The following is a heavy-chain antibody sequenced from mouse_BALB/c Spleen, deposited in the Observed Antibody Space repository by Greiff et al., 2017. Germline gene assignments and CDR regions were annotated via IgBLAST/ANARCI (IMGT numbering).Heavy chain of an antibody. CDR3: AREERRAMDY. Sequence: ESGPGLVKPSQSLSLTCSVTGYSITSGYYWNWIRQFPGNKLEWMGYISYDGSNNYNPSLKNRISITRDTSKNQFFLKLNSVTTEDTATYYCAREERRAMDYWGQGTSVTVSS. CDR2: ISYDGSN. J-gene: IGHJ4*01. CDR1: GYSITSGYY. V-gene: IGHV3-6*02.